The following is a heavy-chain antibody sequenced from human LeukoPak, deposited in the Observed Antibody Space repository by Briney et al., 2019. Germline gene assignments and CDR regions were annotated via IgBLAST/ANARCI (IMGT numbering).Heavy chain of an antibody. CDR3: ASLTRNYDILTGYGPYYFDY. CDR2: IYNSGST. J-gene: IGHJ4*02. D-gene: IGHD3-9*01. Sequence: PSQTLSLTCTVSGGSISSGDYYWSWIRPPPGKCLEWIGYIYNSGSTYHNSSLKSRVSISVDTSKNQFSLKVSSVTAADTAVYYCASLTRNYDILTGYGPYYFDYWGQGTLVTVSS. CDR1: GGSISSGDYY. V-gene: IGHV4-30-4*08.